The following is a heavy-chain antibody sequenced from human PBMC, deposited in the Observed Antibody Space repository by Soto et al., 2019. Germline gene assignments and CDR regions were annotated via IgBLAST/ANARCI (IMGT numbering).Heavy chain of an antibody. J-gene: IGHJ3*02. CDR1: GGSISSGGYY. Sequence: QVQLQESGPGLVKPSQTLSLTCTVSGGSISSGGYYWSWIRQHPGKGLEWIGYIYYSGSTYYNPSLKSRVTISVDTSKNQFSLKLSSVTAADTAVYYCAREDSTVTTDDAFDIWGQGTMVTVSS. CDR3: AREDSTVTTDDAFDI. D-gene: IGHD4-17*01. CDR2: IYYSGST. V-gene: IGHV4-31*03.